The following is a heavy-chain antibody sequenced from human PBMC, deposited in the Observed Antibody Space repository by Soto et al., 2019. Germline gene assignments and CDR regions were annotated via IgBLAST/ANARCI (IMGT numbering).Heavy chain of an antibody. CDR1: GFTFSDYF. J-gene: IGHJ3*02. V-gene: IGHV3-11*01. CDR2: ISSSGATK. CDR3: ASRIAVAVSRSEAVDI. Sequence: QVQLVESGGGLVKPGGSLRLSCAVSGFTFSDYFMTWIRQAPGKGLEWISYISSSGATKLYADNVKGRLTISRANALSSISLQTNSLRAEDTAVYTCASRIAVAVSRSEAVDIWCQGKMVSVPS. D-gene: IGHD6-19*01.